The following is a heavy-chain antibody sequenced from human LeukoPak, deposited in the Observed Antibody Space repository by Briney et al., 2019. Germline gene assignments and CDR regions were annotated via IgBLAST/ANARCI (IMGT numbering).Heavy chain of an antibody. CDR1: GFTFSSYA. Sequence: GGSLRLSCAASGFTFSSYAMSWVRQAPGKGLEWVSAISGSGGSTYYADSVKGRFTISRDNSKNTLYLQMNSLRAEDTAVYYCARLPIYGGNLTYYYYGMDVWGQGTTVTVSS. D-gene: IGHD4-23*01. V-gene: IGHV3-23*01. CDR2: ISGSGGST. CDR3: ARLPIYGGNLTYYYYGMDV. J-gene: IGHJ6*02.